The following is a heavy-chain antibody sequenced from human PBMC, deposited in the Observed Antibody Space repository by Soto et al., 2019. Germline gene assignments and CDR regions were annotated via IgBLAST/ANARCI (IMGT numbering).Heavy chain of an antibody. CDR1: GFSFSTYG. V-gene: IGHV3-30*03. CDR3: ARDTLKASFDP. CDR2: ISYDGTSD. J-gene: IGHJ5*02. Sequence: GGSLRLSCAASGFSFSTYGMHWVRQAPGRGLEWVAVISYDGTSDFYADSVKGRFTISRDNSRNTLYLQMNSLRAEDTAVYYCARDTLKASFDPWGQGTLVTVSS.